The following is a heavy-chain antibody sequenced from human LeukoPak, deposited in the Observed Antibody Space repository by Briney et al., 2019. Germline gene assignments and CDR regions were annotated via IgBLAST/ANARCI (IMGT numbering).Heavy chain of an antibody. CDR1: GFTFDDYA. CDR3: AKGGSYDFWSGYYLEY. V-gene: IGHV3-9*01. CDR2: ISWNSGSI. Sequence: PGRSPRLSCAASGFTFDDYAMHWVRQAPGKGLEWVSGISWNSGSIDYADSVKGRFTISRDNAKNSLYLQMNSLRAEDTALYYCAKGGSYDFWSGYYLEYWGQGTLVTVSS. D-gene: IGHD3-3*01. J-gene: IGHJ4*02.